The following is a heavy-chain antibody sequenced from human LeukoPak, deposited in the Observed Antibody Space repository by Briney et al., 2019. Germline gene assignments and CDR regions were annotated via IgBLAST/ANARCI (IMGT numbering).Heavy chain of an antibody. Sequence: SETLSLTCTVSGGSISSGGYYWSWIRQHPGKGLEWIGYIYYSGSTYYNPSLKSRVTISVDTSKNQSSLKLSSVTAADTAVYYCAREGGPYYDSSGYYDYWGQGTLVTVSS. V-gene: IGHV4-31*03. D-gene: IGHD3-22*01. J-gene: IGHJ4*02. CDR1: GGSISSGGYY. CDR2: IYYSGST. CDR3: AREGGPYYDSSGYYDY.